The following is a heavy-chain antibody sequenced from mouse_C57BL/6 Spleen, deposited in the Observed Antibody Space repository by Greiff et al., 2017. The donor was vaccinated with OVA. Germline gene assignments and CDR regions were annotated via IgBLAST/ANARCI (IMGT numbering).Heavy chain of an antibody. V-gene: IGHV2-2*01. CDR3: ASYYYGSSYWYFDV. D-gene: IGHD1-1*01. J-gene: IGHJ1*03. Sequence: VQGVESGPGLVQPSQSLSITCTVSGFSLTSYGVHWVRQSPGKGLEWLGVIWSGGSTDYNAAFISRLSISKDNSKSQVFFKMNSLQADDTAIYYCASYYYGSSYWYFDVWGTGTTVTVSS. CDR1: GFSLTSYG. CDR2: IWSGGST.